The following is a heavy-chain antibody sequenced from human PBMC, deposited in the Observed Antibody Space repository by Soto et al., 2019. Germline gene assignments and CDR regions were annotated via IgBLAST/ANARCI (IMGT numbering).Heavy chain of an antibody. J-gene: IGHJ4*02. CDR2: IYYSGST. CDR1: GGSISSGGYY. V-gene: IGHV4-31*03. Sequence: QVQLQESGPGLVKPSQTLSLTCTVSGGSISSGGYYWSWIRQHPGKGLEWIGYIYYSGSTYYNPSLKSRVTISVDTSKNQCSLKLSSVTAADTAVYYCARGEGLLPTRIDYWGQGTLVTVSS. D-gene: IGHD2-21*02. CDR3: ARGEGLLPTRIDY.